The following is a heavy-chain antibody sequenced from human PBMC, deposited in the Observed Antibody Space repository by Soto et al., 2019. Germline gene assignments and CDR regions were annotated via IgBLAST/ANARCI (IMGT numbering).Heavy chain of an antibody. CDR1: GFSFSTYT. Sequence: GGSLRLSCAASGFSFSTYTMSWVRRAPGKGLEWVSAISGSGGSTYYADSVKGRFTISRDNSKNTLYLQMNSLRAEDTAVYYCAKAGYFDFWSGYPDWFDPWGPGTLVTVSS. V-gene: IGHV3-23*01. D-gene: IGHD3-3*01. J-gene: IGHJ5*02. CDR3: AKAGYFDFWSGYPDWFDP. CDR2: ISGSGGST.